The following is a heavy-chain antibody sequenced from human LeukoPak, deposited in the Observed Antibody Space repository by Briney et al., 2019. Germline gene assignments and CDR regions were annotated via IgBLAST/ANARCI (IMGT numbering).Heavy chain of an antibody. CDR1: GFTFSSYA. D-gene: IGHD2-2*01. J-gene: IGHJ4*02. V-gene: IGHV3-23*01. Sequence: GGSLRLSCAASGFTFSSYAMSWVRQAPGKGLEWVSAISGSGGSTYYADSVKGRFTISRDNSKNTLYLQMNSLRAEDTAEYYCAKDLTHIVVVPAAKDYWGQGTLVTVSS. CDR2: ISGSGGST. CDR3: AKDLTHIVVVPAAKDY.